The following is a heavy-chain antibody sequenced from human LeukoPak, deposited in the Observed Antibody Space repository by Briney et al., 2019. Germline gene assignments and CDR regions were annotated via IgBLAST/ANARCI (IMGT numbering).Heavy chain of an antibody. Sequence: PSQTLSLTCAVSGGSISSGGYSWSWIRQPPGKGLEWIGYIYHSGSTYYNPSLKSRVTISVDRSKNQFSLKLSSVTAAGTAVYYCAREGGSGSLDYWGQGTLVTVSS. CDR2: IYHSGST. J-gene: IGHJ4*02. CDR1: GGSISSGGYS. CDR3: AREGGSGSLDY. V-gene: IGHV4-30-2*01. D-gene: IGHD3-10*01.